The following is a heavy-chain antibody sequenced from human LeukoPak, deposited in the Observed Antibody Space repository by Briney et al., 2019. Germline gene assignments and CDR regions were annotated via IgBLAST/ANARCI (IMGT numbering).Heavy chain of an antibody. J-gene: IGHJ6*02. CDR3: ARSKLKRITMVRGVIIDYGMDV. CDR1: GFTFSSYA. Sequence: GGSLRLSCAASGFTFSSYAMHWVRQAPGKGLVWVAVISYDGSNKYYADSVKGRFTISRDNSKNTLYLQMNSLRAEDTAVYYCARSKLKRITMVRGVIIDYGMDVWGQGTTVTVSS. D-gene: IGHD3-10*01. CDR2: ISYDGSNK. V-gene: IGHV3-30-3*01.